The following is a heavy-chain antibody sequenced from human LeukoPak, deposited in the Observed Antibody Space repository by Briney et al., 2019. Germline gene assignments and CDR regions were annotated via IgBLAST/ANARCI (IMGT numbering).Heavy chain of an antibody. Sequence: ASVKVSCKASGYNFDRYGISWVRQAPGQGLEWMGWINPYNDNTNFAQNVQGRVTMTTDTSTRIAYMELRSLTSDDTAVYYCARDPPIIMIRGLNNSGYWGQGTLVTVSS. J-gene: IGHJ4*02. CDR1: GYNFDRYG. D-gene: IGHD3-10*01. CDR2: INPYNDNT. V-gene: IGHV1-18*01. CDR3: ARDPPIIMIRGLNNSGY.